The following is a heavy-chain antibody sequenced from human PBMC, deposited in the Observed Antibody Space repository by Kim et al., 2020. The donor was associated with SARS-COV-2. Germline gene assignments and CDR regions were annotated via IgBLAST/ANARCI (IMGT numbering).Heavy chain of an antibody. J-gene: IGHJ4*02. CDR2: IYYSGST. D-gene: IGHD6-6*01. CDR3: AAGGELVEFYYFDY. CDR1: GGSISSYY. V-gene: IGHV4-59*13. Sequence: SETLSLTCTVSGGSISSYYWSWIRQPPGKGLEWIGYIYYSGSTNYNPSLKSRVTISVDTSKNQFSLKLSSVTAADTAVYYCAAGGELVEFYYFDYWGQGTLVTVSS.